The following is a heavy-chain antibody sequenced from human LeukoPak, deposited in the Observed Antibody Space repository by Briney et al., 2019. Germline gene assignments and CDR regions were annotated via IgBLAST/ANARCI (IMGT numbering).Heavy chain of an antibody. CDR3: ARRRIGYAGWFDP. D-gene: IGHD5-18*01. J-gene: IGHJ5*02. V-gene: IGHV4-39*01. Sequence: SETLSLTCTVSGGSISSSSYYWGWIRQPPGKGLEWIGSIYYSGSTYYNPSLKSRVTISVDTSKNQFPLKLSSVTAADTAVYYCARRRIGYAGWFDPWGQGTLVTVSS. CDR2: IYYSGST. CDR1: GGSISSSSYY.